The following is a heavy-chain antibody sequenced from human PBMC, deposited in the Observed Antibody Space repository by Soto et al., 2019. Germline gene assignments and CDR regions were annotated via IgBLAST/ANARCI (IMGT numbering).Heavy chain of an antibody. CDR3: AKDWPDYSTYFDY. J-gene: IGHJ4*02. CDR2: ISYDGSNK. D-gene: IGHD4-4*01. Sequence: GGSLRLSCAASGFTFSSYAMSWVRQAPGKGLEWVAVISYDGSNKYYADSVKGRFTISRDNSKNTLYLQMNSLRAEDTAVYYWAKDWPDYSTYFDYWGQGTLVTVSS. V-gene: IGHV3-30*18. CDR1: GFTFSSYA.